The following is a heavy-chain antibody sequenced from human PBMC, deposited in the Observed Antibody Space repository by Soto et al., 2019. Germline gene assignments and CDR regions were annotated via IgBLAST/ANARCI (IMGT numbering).Heavy chain of an antibody. CDR3: ARDSRGSGTFDY. CDR2: IWIDGSEE. CDR1: GFTLGSYV. D-gene: IGHD3-10*01. J-gene: IGHJ4*02. Sequence: QVQLVESGGAGVQPGKSRRPSGEASGFTLGSYVMHWVRQTPGKGLEWVALIWIDGSEEYYADSVNGRFTISRDNSKNTLYLQMHSLRAEDTAVYYCARDSRGSGTFDYWGQGTLVTVSS. V-gene: IGHV3-33*01.